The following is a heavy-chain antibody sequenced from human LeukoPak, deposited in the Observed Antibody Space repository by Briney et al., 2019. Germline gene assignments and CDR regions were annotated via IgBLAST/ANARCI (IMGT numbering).Heavy chain of an antibody. Sequence: GASVKASCKASGYTFTSYYMHWVRQAPGQGLEWMGIINPSGGSTSYAQKFQGRVTMTRDTSTSTVYMELSSLRSEDTAVYYCARPSASGNFDYWGQGTLVTVSS. V-gene: IGHV1-46*01. J-gene: IGHJ4*02. CDR3: ARPSASGNFDY. CDR1: GYTFTSYY. CDR2: INPSGGST.